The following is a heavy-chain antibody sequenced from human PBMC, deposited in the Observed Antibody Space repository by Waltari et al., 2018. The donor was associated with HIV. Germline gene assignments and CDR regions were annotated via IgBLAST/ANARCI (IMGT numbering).Heavy chain of an antibody. V-gene: IGHV4-31*11. Sequence: QVQLQESGPGLLRPSQTLSLTCAVSGVSINIGGYYWSWARPNPGTGLEWLGHIDNNGNTNHNPSLQSRVTISLDTSQHQFSLRLNSVTAADNAVYYCARVRKGYLGIEDFDSWGQGTLVTVSS. J-gene: IGHJ4*02. CDR3: ARVRKGYLGIEDFDS. CDR1: GVSINIGGYY. CDR2: IDNNGNT. D-gene: IGHD2-15*01.